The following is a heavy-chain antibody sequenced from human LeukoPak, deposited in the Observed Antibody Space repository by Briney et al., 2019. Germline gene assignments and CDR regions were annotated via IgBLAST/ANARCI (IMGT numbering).Heavy chain of an antibody. CDR2: ISGSGGST. CDR3: AKDRSGYYYY. CDR1: GFTFSSYG. Sequence: PGGTLRLSCAASGFTFSSYGMSWVRQAPGKGLEWVSAISGSGGSTYYADSVKGRFTISRDNSKNTLYLQMNSLRAEDTAVYYCAKDRSGYYYYWGQGTLVTVSS. V-gene: IGHV3-23*01. D-gene: IGHD3-22*01. J-gene: IGHJ4*02.